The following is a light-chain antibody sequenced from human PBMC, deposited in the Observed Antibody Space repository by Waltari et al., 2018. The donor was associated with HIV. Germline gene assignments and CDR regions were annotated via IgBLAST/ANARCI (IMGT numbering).Light chain of an antibody. CDR1: SPNIRYNY. CDR3: VAWDDTLSGHVV. J-gene: IGLJ2*01. CDR2: RNT. Sequence: QSVLTQPPSASGTPGQRVTISCSGSSPNIRYNYVYLYQHIPGTAPKLLIYRNTQRPSGVPDRFSGSKSGTSASLAISGLRSDDEADYYCVAWDDTLSGHVVIGGGTKLTVL. V-gene: IGLV1-47*01.